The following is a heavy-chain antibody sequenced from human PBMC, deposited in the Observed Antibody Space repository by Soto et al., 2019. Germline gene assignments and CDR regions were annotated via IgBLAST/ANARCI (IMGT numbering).Heavy chain of an antibody. J-gene: IGHJ4*02. Sequence: VQLVESGGGLVQPGGSLRLSCAASGFSLNDYWMHWVRQAPGKGPVWVSRINSDGTNTAYADSVKGRFTISRDIAKNTLYMQMNSLTAEDTAVYYCEAARPDSDSWGQGTLVAVSS. V-gene: IGHV3-74*01. CDR3: EAARPDSDS. CDR1: GFSLNDYW. CDR2: INSDGTNT. D-gene: IGHD6-6*01.